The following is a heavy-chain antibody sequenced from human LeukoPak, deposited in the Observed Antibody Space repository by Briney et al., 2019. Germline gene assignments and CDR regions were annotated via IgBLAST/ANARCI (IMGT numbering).Heavy chain of an antibody. CDR1: GFTFSSYA. D-gene: IGHD2-15*01. J-gene: IGHJ4*02. CDR2: ISHDGSNK. CDR3: ARGRVVVVAATPPQYYFDY. Sequence: GGSLRLSCAASGFTFSSYAMHWVRQAPGKGLEWVAVISHDGSNKYYADSVKGRFTISRDNSKNTLYLQMNSLRAEDTAVYYCARGRVVVVAATPPQYYFDYWGQGTLVTVSS. V-gene: IGHV3-30*04.